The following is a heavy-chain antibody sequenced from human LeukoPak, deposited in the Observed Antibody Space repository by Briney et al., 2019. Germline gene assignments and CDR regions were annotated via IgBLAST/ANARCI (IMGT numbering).Heavy chain of an antibody. D-gene: IGHD5-18*01. J-gene: IGHJ5*02. CDR3: ARDRGSDTAMVKSFDP. CDR2: ISSSSYI. V-gene: IGHV3-21*01. Sequence: KPGGSLRLSCAASGFTFSSYSMNWVRQAPGKGLEWVSSISSSSYIYYADSVKGRFTTSRDNAKNSLYLQMNSLRAEDTAVYYCARDRGSDTAMVKSFDPWGQGTLVTVSS. CDR1: GFTFSSYS.